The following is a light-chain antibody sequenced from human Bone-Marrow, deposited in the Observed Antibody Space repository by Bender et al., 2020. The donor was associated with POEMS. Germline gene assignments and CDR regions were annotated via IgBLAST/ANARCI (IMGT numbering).Light chain of an antibody. CDR1: SSDVGGYNY. V-gene: IGLV2-8*01. CDR2: EVT. Sequence: QSALTQPPSASGSPGQSVAISCTGTSSDVGGYNYVSWYQQYRGKAPKLMIYEVTKRPSGVPDRFSGSKSGNTASLTVSGLQAEDEADYYCSSYEGSKKEVVFGGGTRLTVL. J-gene: IGLJ3*02. CDR3: SSYEGSKKEVV.